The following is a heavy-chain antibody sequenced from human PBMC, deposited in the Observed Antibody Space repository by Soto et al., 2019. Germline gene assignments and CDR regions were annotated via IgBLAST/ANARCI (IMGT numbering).Heavy chain of an antibody. CDR1: GGSITTGGSY. CDR3: VSQRTTVPTQAYFDY. D-gene: IGHD4-17*01. J-gene: IGHJ4*02. V-gene: IGHV4-39*01. Sequence: PSETLSLTCTVSGGSITTGGSYWSWIRQHPGKGLEWIGSVYYRGRSYSKSSVKSRVTISVDTSKNRFSLSLNSVTASDTAVYFCVSQRTTVPTQAYFDYWGPGALVTVSS. CDR2: VYYRGRS.